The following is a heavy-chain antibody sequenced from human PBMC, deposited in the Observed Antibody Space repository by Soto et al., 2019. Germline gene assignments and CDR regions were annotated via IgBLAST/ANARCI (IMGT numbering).Heavy chain of an antibody. D-gene: IGHD2-15*01. CDR1: GFIFSDYA. V-gene: IGHV3-23*01. Sequence: GGSLRLSCAASGFIFSDYAMSWVRQAPGKGLEWVAGMGGANGDTYYAESVRGRFAIFKDNSKSTLFLQLNSLRAEDTAVYFCAKDGVDHNSVWDPFDIWGQGTLVTVSS. J-gene: IGHJ3*02. CDR2: MGGANGDT. CDR3: AKDGVDHNSVWDPFDI.